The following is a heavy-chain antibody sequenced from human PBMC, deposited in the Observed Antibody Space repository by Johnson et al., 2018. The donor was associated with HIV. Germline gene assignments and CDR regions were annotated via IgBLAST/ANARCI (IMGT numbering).Heavy chain of an antibody. Sequence: MMLVESGGGVVRPGGSLRLSCAASGFSFDDYGMHWVRQAPGKGLEWVSGISWNGGSIGYADSVKGRFTIARDNAKNSLYLQMNSLRAEDTALYYCARDRLREGYAFDIWGQGTMVTVSS. CDR1: GFSFDDYG. CDR2: ISWNGGSI. V-gene: IGHV3-20*04. CDR3: ARDRLREGYAFDI. J-gene: IGHJ3*02. D-gene: IGHD1-26*01.